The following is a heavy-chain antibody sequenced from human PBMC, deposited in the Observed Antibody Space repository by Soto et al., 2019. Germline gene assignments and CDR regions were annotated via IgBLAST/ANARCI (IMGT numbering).Heavy chain of an antibody. V-gene: IGHV4-59*01. D-gene: IGHD5-12*01. Sequence: SETLSLTCTVSGGSISSYYWSWIRQPPGKGLEWIGYTYYSGSTNYNPSLKSRVTISVDTSKNQFSLKLSSVTAADTAVYYCARFSEMATIIFDYWGQGTLVTVSS. CDR2: TYYSGST. J-gene: IGHJ4*02. CDR3: ARFSEMATIIFDY. CDR1: GGSISSYY.